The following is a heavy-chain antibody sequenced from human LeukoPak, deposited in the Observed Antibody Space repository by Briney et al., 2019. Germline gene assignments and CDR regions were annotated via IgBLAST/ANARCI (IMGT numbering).Heavy chain of an antibody. D-gene: IGHD2-21*01. J-gene: IGHJ6*03. CDR3: AKGRVAPYQESSMDV. Sequence: PGRSLRLSCAASGFTFDDYAMHWVRQAPGKGLEWVSGISWNGRSIGYADSVQGRFIISRDNAKNSLYLQMNSLRAEDMAFYYCAKGRVAPYQESSMDVWGKGTTVTVSS. V-gene: IGHV3-9*03. CDR1: GFTFDDYA. CDR2: ISWNGRSI.